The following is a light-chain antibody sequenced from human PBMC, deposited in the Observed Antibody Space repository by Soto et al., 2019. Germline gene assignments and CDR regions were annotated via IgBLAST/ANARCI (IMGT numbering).Light chain of an antibody. CDR2: AVA. V-gene: IGKV1-39*01. J-gene: IGKJ2*01. CDR3: QQTYDTPTT. Sequence: DLPMTQSPSSLSASVGDRVTITCRASQRIDNYLNWYQQKPGKAPNLVIYAVASLQGGVPSRFSGSASETDFTLTISSLQPEDFATYYCQQTYDTPTTFGQGTKLEI. CDR1: QRIDNY.